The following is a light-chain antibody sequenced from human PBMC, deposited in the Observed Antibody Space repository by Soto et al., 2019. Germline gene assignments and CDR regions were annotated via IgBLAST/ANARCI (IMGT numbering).Light chain of an antibody. V-gene: IGKV3-20*01. CDR1: QSVNISS. CDR3: QQYGSSSYT. Sequence: EIALTQSQGTLSLSPGERATLTCRASQSVNISSLAWYQQKPGQAPRLLIYSASSRATGIPDRFSGSGSGTDFTLTISRLEPEDFAVYYCQQYGSSSYTFGQGTNLEIK. J-gene: IGKJ2*01. CDR2: SAS.